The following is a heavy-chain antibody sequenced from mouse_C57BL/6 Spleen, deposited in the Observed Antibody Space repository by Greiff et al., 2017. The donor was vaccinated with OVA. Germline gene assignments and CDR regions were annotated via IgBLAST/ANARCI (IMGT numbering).Heavy chain of an antibody. Sequence: VQLQQSGAELVRPGTSVKVSCKASGYAFTNYLIEWVKQRPGQGLEWIGVIIPGSGGTNYNEKFKGKATLTADKSSSTAYMQLSSLTSEDSAVYFCARRGGSSFDYWGQGTTLTVSS. CDR1: GYAFTNYL. D-gene: IGHD1-1*01. CDR2: IIPGSGGT. V-gene: IGHV1-54*01. J-gene: IGHJ2*01. CDR3: ARRGGSSFDY.